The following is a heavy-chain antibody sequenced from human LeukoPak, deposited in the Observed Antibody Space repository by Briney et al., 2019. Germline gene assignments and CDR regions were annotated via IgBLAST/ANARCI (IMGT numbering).Heavy chain of an antibody. CDR1: GFTFNSYS. V-gene: IGHV3-21*01. D-gene: IGHD3-16*01. J-gene: IGHJ1*01. Sequence: PGGSLRLSCAASGFTFNSYSMNWVRQAPGKGLEWVSSISTSSSYIYYADSVKGRFTISRDNAKNSLYLQMNSLRAEDTAVYYCASIPYLGFQHWGQGTLVTVSS. CDR3: ASIPYLGFQH. CDR2: ISTSSSYI.